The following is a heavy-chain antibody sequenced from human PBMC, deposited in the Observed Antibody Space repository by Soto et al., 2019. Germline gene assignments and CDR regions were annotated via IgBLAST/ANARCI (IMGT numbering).Heavy chain of an antibody. CDR1: GFTFSRYA. J-gene: IGHJ6*02. CDR3: ARGLRVTIFGEALYSYYYGMEV. CDR2: ISYDGSNK. Sequence: GGSLRLSCAASGFTFSRYAMHWVRQAPGKGLEWVAVISYDGSNKYYADSVKGRFTISRDNSKNTLYLQMNSLRAEDTAVYYCARGLRVTIFGEALYSYYYGMEVWGQGTTSSLSS. V-gene: IGHV3-30-3*01. D-gene: IGHD3-3*01.